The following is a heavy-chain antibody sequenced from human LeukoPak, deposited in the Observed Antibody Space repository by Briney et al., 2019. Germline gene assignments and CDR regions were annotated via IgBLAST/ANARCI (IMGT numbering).Heavy chain of an antibody. J-gene: IGHJ6*03. Sequence: SETLSLTCTVSGGSISSYYWSWIRQPPGKGLEWIGSIYYSGSTYYNPSLKSRVTISVDTSKNQFSLKLSSVTAADTAVYYCARQDVLWFGELLSPYYMDVWGKGTTVTISS. CDR3: ARQDVLWFGELLSPYYMDV. CDR1: GGSISSYY. CDR2: IYYSGST. V-gene: IGHV4-59*05. D-gene: IGHD3-10*01.